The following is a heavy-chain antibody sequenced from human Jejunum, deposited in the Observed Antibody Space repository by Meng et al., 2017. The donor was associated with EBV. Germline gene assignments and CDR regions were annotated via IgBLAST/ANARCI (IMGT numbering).Heavy chain of an antibody. CDR2: INQVGST. J-gene: IGHJ4*02. CDR1: TDFISSYEW. V-gene: IGHV4-4*02. CDR3: ARASSERLLDY. Sequence: QLQDSGPGLLKPSETLALTGAGATDFISSYEWWSWVRQPPGKGLEWLGEINQVGSTYYNPSLKSRVTISIDTSKRQFSLRLNSMTAADTAVYYCARASSERLLDYWGQGTLVTASS. D-gene: IGHD1-14*01.